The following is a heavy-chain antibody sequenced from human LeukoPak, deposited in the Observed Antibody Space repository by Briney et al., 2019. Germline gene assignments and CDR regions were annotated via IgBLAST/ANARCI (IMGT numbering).Heavy chain of an antibody. CDR2: ISGSGDRT. CDR3: AKDGDISVKLVVITSFYS. V-gene: IGHV3-23*01. Sequence: GGTLRLSCAASRFTFSSYGMNWVRQTPGKGLEWVSAISGSGDRTYHADSVKGRFTISRDNSKNMLYLQMNSLRAEDTALYYCAKDGDISVKLVVITSFYSWGQGTLVTASS. D-gene: IGHD3-22*01. J-gene: IGHJ4*02. CDR1: RFTFSSYG.